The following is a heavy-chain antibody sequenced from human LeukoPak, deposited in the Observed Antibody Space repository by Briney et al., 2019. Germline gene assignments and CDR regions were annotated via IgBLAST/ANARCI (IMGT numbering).Heavy chain of an antibody. J-gene: IGHJ4*02. CDR3: AGYRSSTSCYFGY. Sequence: GGSLRLSCAASGFTFTDYGMSWVRQAPGQGLEWLSSINWNGGSTGYADSVKGRFTISRDNAKNSLYLQMNSLRAEDTALYYCAGYRSSTSCYFGYWGQGTLVTVSS. V-gene: IGHV3-20*04. CDR2: INWNGGST. D-gene: IGHD2-2*01. CDR1: GFTFTDYG.